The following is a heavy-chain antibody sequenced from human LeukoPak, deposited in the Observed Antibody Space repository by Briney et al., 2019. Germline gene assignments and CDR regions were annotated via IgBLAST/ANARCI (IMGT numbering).Heavy chain of an antibody. J-gene: IGHJ4*02. D-gene: IGHD6-13*01. Sequence: GGSLRLSCAASGFSFSSYAMSWARQAPGKGLEWVSVISGSGDSTYYTDSVKGRFTISRDNSKNTLYLQMNSLRAEDTAVYYCAKPSHSSSSAFDYWGQGTLVTVSS. V-gene: IGHV3-23*01. CDR2: ISGSGDST. CDR1: GFSFSSYA. CDR3: AKPSHSSSSAFDY.